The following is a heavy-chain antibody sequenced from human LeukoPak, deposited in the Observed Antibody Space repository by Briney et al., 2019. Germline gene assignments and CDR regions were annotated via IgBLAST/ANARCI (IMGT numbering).Heavy chain of an antibody. V-gene: IGHV1-18*04. Sequence: ASVKVSCQASGFTFTSYGISWVRQAPGQGLEWMGWITAYNANTNYAQNFQGRVTMTTDTSTNTAYMELRSLRSDDTAVYYCARCGGGSCYNWFDPWGQGTLVTVSS. D-gene: IGHD2-15*01. J-gene: IGHJ5*02. CDR2: ITAYNANT. CDR3: ARCGGGSCYNWFDP. CDR1: GFTFTSYG.